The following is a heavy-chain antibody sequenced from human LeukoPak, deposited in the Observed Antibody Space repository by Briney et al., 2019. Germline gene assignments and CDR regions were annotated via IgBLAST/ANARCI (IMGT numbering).Heavy chain of an antibody. J-gene: IGHJ4*02. CDR2: IYWDDDK. Sequence: KKSGPTLVNPTQTLTLTCTFSGFSLYGSGVGVGWIRQPPGKAPEWLAVIYWDDDKRYNPSLRSRLTMSKDASKSQMFLVISNMDPVDTATYYCAHRRPGHLTGWDNSYFDNWGPGTLVTVSS. CDR3: AHRRPGHLTGWDNSYFDN. CDR1: GFSLYGSGVG. V-gene: IGHV2-5*02. D-gene: IGHD1/OR15-1a*01.